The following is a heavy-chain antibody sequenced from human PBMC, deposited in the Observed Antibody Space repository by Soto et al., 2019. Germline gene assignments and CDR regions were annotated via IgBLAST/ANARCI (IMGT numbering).Heavy chain of an antibody. D-gene: IGHD4-4*01. V-gene: IGHV3-23*01. CDR3: AKDRDYSNDWGYFDY. CDR1: GFTFSSYA. CDR2: ISGSGGST. Sequence: GGSLRLSCAASGFTFSSYAMSWVRQAPGKGLEWVSAISGSGGSTYYADSVKGRFTISRDNSKNTLYLQMNSLRAEDTAVYYCAKDRDYSNDWGYFDYWGQGTLVTVSS. J-gene: IGHJ4*02.